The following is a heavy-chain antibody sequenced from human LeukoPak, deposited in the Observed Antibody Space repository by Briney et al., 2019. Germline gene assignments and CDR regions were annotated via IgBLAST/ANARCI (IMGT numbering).Heavy chain of an antibody. CDR3: ARVRYDILTGYNNYYYYYMDV. J-gene: IGHJ6*03. CDR2: IIPIFGTA. D-gene: IGHD3-9*01. Sequence: ASVKVSCKASGGTFSSYAISWVRQAPGQGLEWMGGIIPIFGTANYAQKFQGRVTITADESTSTAYMELSSLRSEDTAVYYCARVRYDILTGYNNYYYYYMDVWGKGTTVTISS. V-gene: IGHV1-69*13. CDR1: GGTFSSYA.